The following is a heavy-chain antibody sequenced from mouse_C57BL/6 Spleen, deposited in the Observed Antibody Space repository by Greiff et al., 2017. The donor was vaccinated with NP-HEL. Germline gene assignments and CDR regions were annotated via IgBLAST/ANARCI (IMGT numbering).Heavy chain of an antibody. CDR1: GYTFTSYW. CDR3: ARWDDGYYYFDY. CDR2: IYPGSGST. V-gene: IGHV1-55*01. Sequence: VQLQQPGAELVKPGASVKMSCKASGYTFTSYWITWVKQRPGQGLEWIGDIYPGSGSTNYNEKFKSKATLTVDTSSSTAYMQLSSLTSEDSAVYYCARWDDGYYYFDYWGQGTTLTVSS. J-gene: IGHJ2*01. D-gene: IGHD2-3*01.